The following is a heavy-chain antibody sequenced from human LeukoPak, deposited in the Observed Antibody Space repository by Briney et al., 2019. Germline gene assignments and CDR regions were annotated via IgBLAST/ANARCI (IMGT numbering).Heavy chain of an antibody. CDR1: GFILSSYW. J-gene: IGHJ6*04. V-gene: IGHV3-7*01. CDR3: ARDQGMDV. Sequence: GRSLRLSCAASGFILSSYWMSWVRQAPGKGLEWVANIKQDGSEKYYVDSVKGRFTISRDNAKNSLYLQMNSLRAEDTAGYYCARDQGMDVWGKGTTVTISS. CDR2: IKQDGSEK.